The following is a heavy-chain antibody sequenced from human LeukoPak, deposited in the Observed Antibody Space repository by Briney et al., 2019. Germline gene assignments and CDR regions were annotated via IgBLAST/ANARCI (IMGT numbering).Heavy chain of an antibody. J-gene: IGHJ3*02. Sequence: SCKASGGTFSSYAISWVRQAPGKGLEWVSAISGSGGSTYYADSVKGRFTISRDNSKNTLYLQMNSLRAEDTAVYYCAKDHIAAAEWGAFDIWGQGTMVTVSS. D-gene: IGHD6-13*01. CDR1: GGTFSSYA. V-gene: IGHV3-23*01. CDR3: AKDHIAAAEWGAFDI. CDR2: ISGSGGST.